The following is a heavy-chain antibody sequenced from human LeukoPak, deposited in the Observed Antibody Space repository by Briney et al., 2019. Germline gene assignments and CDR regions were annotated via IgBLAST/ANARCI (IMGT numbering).Heavy chain of an antibody. Sequence: GGSLRLSCAASGFTFSSYEMNWVRQAPGKGLEWVSYISSSGSTIYYADSVKGRFTISRDDAKNSLYLQMNSLRAEDTAVYYCARVGQQLVRALDYWGQGTLVTVSS. CDR2: ISSSGSTI. CDR1: GFTFSSYE. CDR3: ARVGQQLVRALDY. V-gene: IGHV3-48*03. J-gene: IGHJ4*02. D-gene: IGHD6-13*01.